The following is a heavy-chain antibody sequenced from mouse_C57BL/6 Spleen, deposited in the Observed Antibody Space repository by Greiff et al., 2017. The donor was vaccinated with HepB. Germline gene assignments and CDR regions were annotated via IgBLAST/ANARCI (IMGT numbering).Heavy chain of an antibody. J-gene: IGHJ4*01. CDR3: ASLTGTGAMDY. V-gene: IGHV14-2*01. Sequence: EVQLQQSGAELVKPGASVKLSCTASGFNINDYYMHWVKQRTEPGLEWIGRIDPEDGETEYAPKFQGKATITADTSSNTAYLQLSSLTSEDTAVYYCASLTGTGAMDYWGQGTSVTVSS. CDR2: IDPEDGET. D-gene: IGHD4-1*01. CDR1: GFNINDYY.